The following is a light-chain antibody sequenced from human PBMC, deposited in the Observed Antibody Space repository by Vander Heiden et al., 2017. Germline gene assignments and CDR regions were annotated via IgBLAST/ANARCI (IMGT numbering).Light chain of an antibody. J-gene: IGLJ2*01. CDR2: SNS. CDR3: AAWDDSLNGVV. CDR1: SSNLRSTT. Sequence: QSVLTQPPSASGTPGQMVTTPCSGSSSNLRSTTVNWYQQLPGTAPKLLIYSNSQRPSGVPDRFSGSKSGTSASLAISGRQSEDEADYYCAAWDDSLNGVVVGGGTKLTVL. V-gene: IGLV1-44*01.